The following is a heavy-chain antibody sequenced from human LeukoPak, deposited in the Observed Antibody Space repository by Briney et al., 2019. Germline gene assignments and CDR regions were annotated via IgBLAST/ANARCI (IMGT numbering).Heavy chain of an antibody. D-gene: IGHD3-10*01. CDR2: INWNGGST. V-gene: IGHV3-20*04. CDR1: GFTFDDYG. CDR3: ARTYYFGSGYAFDV. Sequence: PGGSLRLSCAASGFTFDDYGMNWVRQVPGKGLEWVSGINWNGGSTGYADSVKGRFTISRDNDKNSLYLQMNSLRAGDTALYYCARTYYFGSGYAFDVWGQGTMVTVSS. J-gene: IGHJ3*01.